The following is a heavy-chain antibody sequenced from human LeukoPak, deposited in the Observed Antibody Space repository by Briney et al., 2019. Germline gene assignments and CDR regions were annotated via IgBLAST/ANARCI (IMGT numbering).Heavy chain of an antibody. CDR3: AREVNYYDSSGMDV. J-gene: IGHJ6*02. V-gene: IGHV3-21*01. CDR1: GFTFSSYA. Sequence: PGGSLRLSCAASGFTFSSYAMEWVRQAPGKGLEWVSSITGSSDSIYYADSVKGRFTISRDNAKNSLYLQMNSLRDEDTAVYYCAREVNYYDSSGMDVWGQGTTVTVSS. D-gene: IGHD3-22*01. CDR2: ITGSSDSI.